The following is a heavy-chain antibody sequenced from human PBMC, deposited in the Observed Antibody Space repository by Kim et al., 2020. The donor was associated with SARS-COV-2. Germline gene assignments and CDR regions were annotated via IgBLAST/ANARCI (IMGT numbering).Heavy chain of an antibody. CDR3: ARDFRIAVGYFDY. V-gene: IGHV3-33*05. J-gene: IGHJ4*02. CDR1: GFTFSSYG. D-gene: IGHD6-19*01. CDR2: ISYDGSNK. Sequence: GGSLRLSCAASGFTFSSYGMHWVRQAPGKGLEWVAVISYDGSNKYYADSVKGRFTISRDNSKNTLYLQMNSLRAEDTAVYYCARDFRIAVGYFDYWGQGTLVTVSS.